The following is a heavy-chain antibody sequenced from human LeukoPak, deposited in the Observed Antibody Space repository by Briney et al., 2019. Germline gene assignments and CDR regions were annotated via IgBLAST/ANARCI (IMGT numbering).Heavy chain of an antibody. V-gene: IGHV3-30*18. CDR1: GFIFSSYG. D-gene: IGHD6-19*01. J-gene: IGHJ4*02. CDR2: ISYDGSNK. CDR3: AKDLSSGWENYFDY. Sequence: GGSLRLSCAASGFIFSSYGMHWVRQAPGKGLEWVAVISYDGSNKYYADSVKGRFTISRDNSKKTLYLQMNSLRAEDTAVYYCAKDLSSGWENYFDYWGQGTLVTVSS.